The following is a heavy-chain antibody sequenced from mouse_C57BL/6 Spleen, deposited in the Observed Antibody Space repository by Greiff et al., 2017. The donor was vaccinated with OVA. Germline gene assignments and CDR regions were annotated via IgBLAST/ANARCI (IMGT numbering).Heavy chain of an antibody. CDR3: ARDAGSSYGVDY. Sequence: QVHVKQSGAELARPGASVKMSCKASGYTFTSYTMHWVKQRPGQGLEWIGYINPSSGYTKYNQKFKDKATLTADKSSSTAYMQLSSLTSEDSAVYYCARDAGSSYGVDYWGQGTTLTVSS. CDR1: GYTFTSYT. J-gene: IGHJ2*01. CDR2: INPSSGYT. V-gene: IGHV1-4*01. D-gene: IGHD1-1*01.